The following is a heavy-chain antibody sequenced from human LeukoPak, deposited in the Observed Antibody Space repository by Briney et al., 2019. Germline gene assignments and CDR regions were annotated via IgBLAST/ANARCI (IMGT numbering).Heavy chain of an antibody. CDR1: GGSISSSSYY. CDR3: ARVLRFLEWSVGYMDV. CDR2: IYYSGTA. V-gene: IGHV4-39*01. D-gene: IGHD3-3*01. Sequence: PSETLSLTCTVSGGSISSSSYYWGWIRQPPGKGLEWIGSIYYSGTAYYNPSLKSRVTISVDTSKNQFSLKLSSVTAADTAVYYCARVLRFLEWSVGYMDVWGKGTTVTVSS. J-gene: IGHJ6*03.